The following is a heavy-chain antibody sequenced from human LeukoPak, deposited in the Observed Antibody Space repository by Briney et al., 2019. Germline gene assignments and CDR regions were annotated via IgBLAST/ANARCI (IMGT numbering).Heavy chain of an antibody. CDR2: IYHSGST. D-gene: IGHD3-22*01. Sequence: SETLSPTCAVSGYSISSGYYWGWIRQPPGKGLEWIGSIYHSGSTYYNPSLKSRVTISVDTSKNQFSLKLSSVTAADTAVYYCARLIRGMIVVVMIGIDYWGQGTLVTVSS. J-gene: IGHJ4*02. CDR1: GYSISSGYY. V-gene: IGHV4-38-2*01. CDR3: ARLIRGMIVVVMIGIDY.